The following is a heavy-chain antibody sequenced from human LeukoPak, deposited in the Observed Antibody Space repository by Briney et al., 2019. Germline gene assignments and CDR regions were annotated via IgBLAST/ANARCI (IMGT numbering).Heavy chain of an antibody. V-gene: IGHV4-59*01. CDR3: ARDYDFWSGYYESWFDP. CDR2: IYYSGST. Sequence: SETLSLTCTVSGGSISSYYWSWIRQPAGKGLEWIGYIYYSGSTNYNPSLKSRVTISVDTSKNQFSLKLSSATAADTAVYYCARDYDFWSGYYESWFDPWGQGTLVTVSS. J-gene: IGHJ5*02. CDR1: GGSISSYY. D-gene: IGHD3-3*01.